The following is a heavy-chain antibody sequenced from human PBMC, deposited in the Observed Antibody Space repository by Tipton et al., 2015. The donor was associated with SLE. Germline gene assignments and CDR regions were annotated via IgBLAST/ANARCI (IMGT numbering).Heavy chain of an antibody. CDR2: ISSSSSYI. J-gene: IGHJ3*02. CDR3: ASSGRPDAFDI. Sequence: GSLRLSCAASGFTFSSYSMSWVRQAPGKGLEWVSSISSSSSYIYYADSVKGRFTISRDNAKNSLYLQMNSLRAEDTAVYYCASSGRPDAFDIWGQGTMVTVSS. D-gene: IGHD2-15*01. V-gene: IGHV3-21*01. CDR1: GFTFSSYS.